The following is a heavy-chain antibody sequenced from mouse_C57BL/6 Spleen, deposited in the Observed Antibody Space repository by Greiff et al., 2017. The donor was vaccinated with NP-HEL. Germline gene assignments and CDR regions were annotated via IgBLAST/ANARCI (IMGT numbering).Heavy chain of an antibody. D-gene: IGHD4-1*01. V-gene: IGHV3-6*01. CDR3: ARLSGPYCFDY. CDR2: ISYDGSN. Sequence: EVQVVESGPGLVKPSPSLSLTCSVTGYSITSGYYCNWIRQFPGNKLEWMGYISYDGSNNYNPSLKNRISITRDTSKNQFFLKLNTVTTEDTATYSCARLSGPYCFDYWGQGTTLTVSS. CDR1: GYSITSGYY. J-gene: IGHJ2*01.